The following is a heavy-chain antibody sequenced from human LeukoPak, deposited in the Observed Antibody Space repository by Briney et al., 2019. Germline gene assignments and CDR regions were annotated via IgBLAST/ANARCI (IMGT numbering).Heavy chain of an antibody. CDR1: GYSITSGYF. CDR2: ISHSGST. CDR3: ARASMSVAVTWDS. D-gene: IGHD6-19*01. V-gene: IGHV4-38-2*02. J-gene: IGHJ4*02. Sequence: SETLSLTRIVSGYSITSGYFWGWVRQPPGKGLEWIGSISHSGSTYYNPSLKSRVTMSVDTSKNQFSLELNSVTAAGTAVYYCARASMSVAVTWDSWGQGTLVTVSS.